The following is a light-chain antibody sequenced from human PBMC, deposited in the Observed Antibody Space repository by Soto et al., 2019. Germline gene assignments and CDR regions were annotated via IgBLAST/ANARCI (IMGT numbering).Light chain of an antibody. V-gene: IGKV1-33*01. J-gene: IGKJ4*01. CDR2: DAS. Sequence: DIQMTQSPSSLSASVGDSVTITCQASQDINYYLTWYQQKPGKAAKVLIYDASNVETGVPPRFSGSGYGTDFSFSISSLQPEDSATYYCQRYGNLPLTFGGGTKGEIK. CDR1: QDINYY. CDR3: QRYGNLPLT.